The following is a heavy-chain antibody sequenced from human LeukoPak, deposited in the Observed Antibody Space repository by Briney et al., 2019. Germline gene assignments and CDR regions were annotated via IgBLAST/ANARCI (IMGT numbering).Heavy chain of an antibody. CDR1: GYTFTSYG. V-gene: IGHV1-8*02. Sequence: ASVKVSCKASGYTFTSYGISWVRQATGQGLEWMGWMNPNSGNTGYAQKFQGRVTMTRNTSISTAYMELSSLRSEDTAVYYCARVLSSSKRITIFGVVTRKNNWFDPWGQGTLVTVSS. D-gene: IGHD3-3*01. CDR2: MNPNSGNT. J-gene: IGHJ5*02. CDR3: ARVLSSSKRITIFGVVTRKNNWFDP.